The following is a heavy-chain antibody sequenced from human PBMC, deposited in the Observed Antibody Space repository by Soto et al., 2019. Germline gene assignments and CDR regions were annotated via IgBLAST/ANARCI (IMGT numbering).Heavy chain of an antibody. CDR3: AREMPIRSSGSEWDAFDI. V-gene: IGHV1-69*13. CDR2: IIPIFGTA. Sequence: SVKVSCKASGGTFSSYAVSWVRQAPGQGLEWMGGIIPIFGTANYAQKFQGRVTITADESTSTAYMELSSLRSEDTAVYYCAREMPIRSSGSEWDAFDIWGQGTMVTVSS. CDR1: GGTFSSYA. J-gene: IGHJ3*02. D-gene: IGHD3-22*01.